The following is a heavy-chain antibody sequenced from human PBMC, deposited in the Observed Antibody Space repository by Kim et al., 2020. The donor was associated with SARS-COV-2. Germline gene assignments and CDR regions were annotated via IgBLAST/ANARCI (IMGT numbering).Heavy chain of an antibody. V-gene: IGHV1-69*04. J-gene: IGHJ4*02. CDR2: IIPILGIA. CDR3: ARDLFLGIAVGVGPGDFDY. CDR1: GGTFSSYA. D-gene: IGHD6-19*01. Sequence: SVKVSCKASGGTFSSYAISWVRQAPGQGLEWMGRIIPILGIANYAQKFQGRVTITADKSTSTAYMELSSLRSEDTAVYYCARDLFLGIAVGVGPGDFDYWGQGTLVTVSS.